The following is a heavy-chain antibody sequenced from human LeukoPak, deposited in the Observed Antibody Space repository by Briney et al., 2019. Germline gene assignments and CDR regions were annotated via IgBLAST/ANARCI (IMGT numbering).Heavy chain of an antibody. CDR3: ARDQYCSGGSCYSLGLDL. CDR1: GGSISSSNW. D-gene: IGHD2-15*01. Sequence: PSETLSLTCAVSGGSISSSNWGSGVRQPPGQGLGWIGEIYHSGSTNYNPSLKSRVTIAVDKSKNQFSLKLSSVTAADTAVYYCARDQYCSGGSCYSLGLDLWGRGTLVTVSS. J-gene: IGHJ2*01. CDR2: IYHSGST. V-gene: IGHV4-4*02.